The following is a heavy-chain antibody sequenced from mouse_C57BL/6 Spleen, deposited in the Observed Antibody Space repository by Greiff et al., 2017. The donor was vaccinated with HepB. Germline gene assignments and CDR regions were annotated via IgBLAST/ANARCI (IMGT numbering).Heavy chain of an antibody. CDR1: GFTFSDYG. Sequence: EVKLVESGGGLVKPGGSLKLSCAASGFTFSDYGMHWVRQAPEKGLEWVAYISSGSSTIYYADTVKGRFTISRDDAKNTLFLQMTSLRSEDTAMYYCARGYYSNSFAYWGQGTLVTVSA. V-gene: IGHV5-17*01. CDR3: ARGYYSNSFAY. J-gene: IGHJ3*01. CDR2: ISSGSSTI. D-gene: IGHD2-5*01.